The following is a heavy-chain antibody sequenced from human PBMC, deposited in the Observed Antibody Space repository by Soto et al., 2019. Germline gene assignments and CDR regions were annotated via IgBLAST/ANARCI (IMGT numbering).Heavy chain of an antibody. Sequence: GGSLRLSCSVSGLTFSTYNFNWVRQAPGKGLEYVSGIRGNGDPPFYADSVKGRFTISRDNSKNTLYLQMSSLSADDTAVYYCVKSRGGNNFDFFDWGQGALVTVSS. J-gene: IGHJ4*02. CDR3: VKSRGGNNFDFFD. CDR2: IRGNGDPP. D-gene: IGHD5-12*01. CDR1: GLTFSTYN. V-gene: IGHV3-64D*06.